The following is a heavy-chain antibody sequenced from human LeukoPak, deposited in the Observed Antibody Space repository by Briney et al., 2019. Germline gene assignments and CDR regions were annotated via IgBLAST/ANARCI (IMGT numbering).Heavy chain of an antibody. Sequence: GGSLRLSCAASGFSLSSYAMSWVRQAPGKGLEWVSAISSTDAGTYHADSVRGRFTISRDSSKNTLYLQMNSLRAEDTALYYCAKTGGNGYYYYYMDVWGKGTTVTISS. CDR1: GFSLSSYA. D-gene: IGHD4-23*01. J-gene: IGHJ6*03. V-gene: IGHV3-23*01. CDR2: ISSTDAGT. CDR3: AKTGGNGYYYYYMDV.